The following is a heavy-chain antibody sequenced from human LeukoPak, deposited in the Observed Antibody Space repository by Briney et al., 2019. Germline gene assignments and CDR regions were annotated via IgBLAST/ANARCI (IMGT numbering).Heavy chain of an antibody. CDR3: ARYRRFGELGY. Sequence: GGSLRLSCAASGFTFSSYGMHWVRQAPGKVLERVAVIWYDGSNKYYADSVKGRFTIYRDNCKTTLYLQMNSLRAEDTAVYYCARYRRFGELGYWGQGTLVTVSS. J-gene: IGHJ4*02. D-gene: IGHD3-10*01. V-gene: IGHV3-33*01. CDR2: IWYDGSNK. CDR1: GFTFSSYG.